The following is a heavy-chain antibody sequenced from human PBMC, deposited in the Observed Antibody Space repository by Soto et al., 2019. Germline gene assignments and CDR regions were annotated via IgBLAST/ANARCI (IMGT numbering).Heavy chain of an antibody. V-gene: IGHV3-74*01. J-gene: IGHJ6*02. D-gene: IGHD3-10*01. CDR1: EFTFSSYW. CDR3: ARDLSGRADV. Sequence: EVQLVESGGGLVRPGGCLRLSCVDSEFTFSSYWMHWVRQVPGKGVVGVSRMNEDGRATDYADSVKGRFTISRDKARKTQYLQMNGMGAYDTAVYCCARDLSGRADVWGQGTTVTVSS. CDR2: MNEDGRAT.